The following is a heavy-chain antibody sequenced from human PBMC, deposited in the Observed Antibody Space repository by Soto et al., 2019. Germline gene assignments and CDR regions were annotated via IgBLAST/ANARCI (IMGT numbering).Heavy chain of an antibody. Sequence: PGGSLRLSCAASGFTFSSYSMNWVRQAPGKGLEWVGRIKSKTDGGTTDYAAPVKGRFTISRDDSKNTLYLQMNSLKTEDTAVYYCTTDAPYSSGWYPSYWGQGTLVTVSS. CDR1: GFTFSSYS. CDR2: IKSKTDGGTT. J-gene: IGHJ4*02. CDR3: TTDAPYSSGWYPSY. D-gene: IGHD6-19*01. V-gene: IGHV3-15*01.